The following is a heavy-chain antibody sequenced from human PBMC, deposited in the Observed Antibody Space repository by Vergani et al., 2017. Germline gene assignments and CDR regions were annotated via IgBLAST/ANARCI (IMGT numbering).Heavy chain of an antibody. D-gene: IGHD6-13*01. V-gene: IGHV4-4*07. Sequence: QVQLQESGPGLVKPLETLSLTCIVSGDYINNYYWTWIRQPAGKVLEWIGRIYNTGATVYNPSLNTRVTMSLDTSKNQFSLRLNSLTAADTAVYYCAREVPQRAAAAYWFDPWGQGTLVTVSS. CDR3: AREVPQRAAAAYWFDP. J-gene: IGHJ5*02. CDR2: IYNTGAT. CDR1: GDYINNYY.